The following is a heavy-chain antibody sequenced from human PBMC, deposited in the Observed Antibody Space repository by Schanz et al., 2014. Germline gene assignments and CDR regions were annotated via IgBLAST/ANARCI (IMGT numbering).Heavy chain of an antibody. J-gene: IGHJ6*02. CDR2: ISSSSSTR. D-gene: IGHD2-15*01. Sequence: EVHLVESGGGLVQPGGSLTLSCAASGFTFSSYSMNWVRQAPGKGLEWVSYISSSSSTRYYADSVKGRFTISRDNAKNSLFLQMNSLRAEDTAVYYCARDFLLEQLGYSHYYYAMDVWGQGTTVTVSS. V-gene: IGHV3-48*01. CDR1: GFTFSSYS. CDR3: ARDFLLEQLGYSHYYYAMDV.